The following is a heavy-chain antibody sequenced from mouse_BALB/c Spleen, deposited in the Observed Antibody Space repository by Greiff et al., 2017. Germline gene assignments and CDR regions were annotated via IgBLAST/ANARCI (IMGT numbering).Heavy chain of an antibody. CDR2: INPYNDGT. D-gene: IGHD1-1*02. Sequence: LEESGPELVKPGASVKMSCKASGYTFTSYVMHWVKQKPGQGLEWIGYINPYNDGTKYNEKFKGKATLTSDKSSSTAYMELSSLTSEDSAVYYCARGGGEAYWYFDVWGAGTTVTVSS. CDR1: GYTFTSYV. CDR3: ARGGGEAYWYFDV. V-gene: IGHV1-14*01. J-gene: IGHJ1*01.